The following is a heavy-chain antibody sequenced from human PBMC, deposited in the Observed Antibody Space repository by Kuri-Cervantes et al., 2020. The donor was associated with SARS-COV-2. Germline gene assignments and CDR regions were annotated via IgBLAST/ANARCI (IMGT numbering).Heavy chain of an antibody. J-gene: IGHJ6*04. Sequence: SDTLSLTCAVYGGSFSGYYWSWIRQPPGKGLEWIGEIKHSGSTNYNASLKSRVTVSVDTSKNQFSLKLSSVTAAGTAVYYCAGKVRGVKYYYYGMDVWGKGTTVTVSS. CDR1: GGSFSGYY. D-gene: IGHD3-10*01. CDR3: AGKVRGVKYYYYGMDV. V-gene: IGHV4-34*01. CDR2: IKHSGST.